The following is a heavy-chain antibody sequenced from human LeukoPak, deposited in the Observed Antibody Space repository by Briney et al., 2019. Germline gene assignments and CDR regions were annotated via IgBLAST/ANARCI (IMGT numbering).Heavy chain of an antibody. Sequence: GGSLRLSCAASGFTFSNYAAHWVRQAPDKGLEWVAVISYDGSNTYYGDSVRGRFTISRDNSKNTLYLQMNSLTSADTGVYYCEAGSDDGFDMWGQGRMVIVSS. CDR2: ISYDGSNT. CDR3: EAGSDDGFDM. J-gene: IGHJ3*02. V-gene: IGHV3-30*04. CDR1: GFTFSNYA.